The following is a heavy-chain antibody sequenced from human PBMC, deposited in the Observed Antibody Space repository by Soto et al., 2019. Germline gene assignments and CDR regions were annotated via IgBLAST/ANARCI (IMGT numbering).Heavy chain of an antibody. CDR1: GFSLSHYG. CDR3: AKDRVVLSAYAMDV. V-gene: IGHV3-30*18. Sequence: QVQLVESGGGVVQPGRSLRLSCERSGFSLSHYGMHWVRQAPGQGLEWVATISYAGRAKYHSDTVGGRFAISRDNSNNNRYIQMNSLSAEDTAVYYSAKDRVVLSAYAMDVWGQGTTVTVSS. D-gene: IGHD2-21*01. CDR2: ISYAGRAK. J-gene: IGHJ6*02.